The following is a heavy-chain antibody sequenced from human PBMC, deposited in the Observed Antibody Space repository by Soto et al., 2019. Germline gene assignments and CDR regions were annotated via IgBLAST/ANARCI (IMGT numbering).Heavy chain of an antibody. CDR2: IYYSGST. J-gene: IGHJ5*02. CDR1: GGSVSSGNYN. Sequence: SETLSLTCTVSGGSVSSGNYNWGWIRQPPGKGPEWIGYIYYSGSTRYNPSLKSRLTISVDTSKNHFSLKLTSVNAVDTAVYYCARGRNNWFDPWGQGTLVTVSS. CDR3: ARGRNNWFDP. V-gene: IGHV4-61*03.